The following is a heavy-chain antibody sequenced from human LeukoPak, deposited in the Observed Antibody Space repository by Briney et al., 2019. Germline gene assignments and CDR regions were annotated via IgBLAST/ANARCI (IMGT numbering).Heavy chain of an antibody. CDR2: INHSGST. J-gene: IGHJ3*02. V-gene: IGHV4-34*01. CDR1: GGSFSGYY. CDR3: ARTAPLKSYSGSSRRPLDI. Sequence: SETLSLTCAVYGGSFSGYYWSWIRQPPGKGLEWIGEINHSGSTNYNPSLKSRVTISVDTSKNQFSLKLSSVTAADTAVYYCARTAPLKSYSGSSRRPLDIWGQGTMVTVSS. D-gene: IGHD1-26*01.